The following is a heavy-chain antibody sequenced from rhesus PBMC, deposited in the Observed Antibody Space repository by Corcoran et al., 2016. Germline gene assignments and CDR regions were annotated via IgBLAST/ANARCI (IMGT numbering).Heavy chain of an antibody. V-gene: IGHV4S11*01. CDR3: ARVARPVTTLGY. D-gene: IGHD4-11*01. CDR2: IYGGGSST. J-gene: IGHJ4*01. CDR1: GGSISGMD. Sequence: QGQLQESGPGLVKPVEPLSLTCAVSGGSISGMDWSGIRQAPGKGLEWIGYIYGGGSSTTYNPSLKSRVTLSVDTSKIQFSLKLSSVTAADTAVYYCARVARPVTTLGYWGQGVLVTVSS.